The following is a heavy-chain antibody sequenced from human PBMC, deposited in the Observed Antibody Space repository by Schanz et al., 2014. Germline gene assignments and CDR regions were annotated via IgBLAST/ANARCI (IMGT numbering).Heavy chain of an antibody. CDR1: GFTFRSYG. V-gene: IGHV3-30*03. J-gene: IGHJ4*02. CDR3: ARDLLVSHYDFWSGNDY. Sequence: QAQLVESGGGVVQPGRSLRLSCAASGFTFRSYGMHWVRQAPGKGLEWVALISYDGSSKNHADSVQGRFTISRDNSKNTLYLQMNSLRADDTAVYYCARDLLVSHYDFWSGNDYWGQGTLATVSS. CDR2: ISYDGSSK. D-gene: IGHD3-3*01.